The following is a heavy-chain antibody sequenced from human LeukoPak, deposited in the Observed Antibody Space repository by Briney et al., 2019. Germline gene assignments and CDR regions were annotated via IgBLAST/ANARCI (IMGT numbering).Heavy chain of an antibody. Sequence: GGSLRLSCAASGFTFSSYGMHWVRQAPGKGLEWVAFIRYDGSNKYYADSVKGRFTISRDNSKNTLYLQMNSLRAEDTAVYYCAKDLGLFLVTHPNYWGQGTLVTVSS. V-gene: IGHV3-30*02. J-gene: IGHJ4*02. CDR1: GFTFSSYG. CDR2: IRYDGSNK. D-gene: IGHD2-21*01. CDR3: AKDLGLFLVTHPNY.